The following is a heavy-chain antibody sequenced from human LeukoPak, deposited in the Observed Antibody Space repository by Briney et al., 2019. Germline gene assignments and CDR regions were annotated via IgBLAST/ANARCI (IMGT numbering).Heavy chain of an antibody. J-gene: IGHJ4*02. CDR1: GDSISDSDW. CDR2: IRHSGST. V-gene: IGHV4-4*02. CDR3: ARAGIPWNPADC. Sequence: SGTLSLTCAVSGDSISDSDWWTWVRQPPGKGLEWIGEIRHSGSTNYSPSLKSRVTISIDKSKNQLSPKLSSVTAADTANYFCARAGIPWNPADCWGQGTLVIVSS. D-gene: IGHD1-14*01.